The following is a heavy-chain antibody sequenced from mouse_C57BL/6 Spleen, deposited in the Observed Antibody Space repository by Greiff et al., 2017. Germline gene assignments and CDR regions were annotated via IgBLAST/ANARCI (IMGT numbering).Heavy chain of an antibody. Sequence: QVQLQQPGAELVKPGASVKVSCKASGYTFTSYWMHWVKQRPGQGLEWIGRIHPSDSDTNYNQKFKGKATLTVDKSSSTAYMQLSSLTSEDSAVYYCAIPDDYDPFAYWGQGTLVTVSA. J-gene: IGHJ3*01. D-gene: IGHD2-4*01. CDR3: AIPDDYDPFAY. V-gene: IGHV1-74*01. CDR1: GYTFTSYW. CDR2: IHPSDSDT.